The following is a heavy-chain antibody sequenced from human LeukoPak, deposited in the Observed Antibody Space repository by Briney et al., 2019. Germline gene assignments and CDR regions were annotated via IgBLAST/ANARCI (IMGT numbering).Heavy chain of an antibody. J-gene: IGHJ3*02. Sequence: PSETLSLTCTVSGGSISSYYWSWIRQPAGKGLEWIGRIYTSGSTNYNPSLKGRVTISVDTSKNQFSLKLSSVTAADTAVYYCARGDIVVVVAANPGAFDIWGQGTMVTVSS. D-gene: IGHD2-15*01. V-gene: IGHV4-4*07. CDR3: ARGDIVVVVAANPGAFDI. CDR2: IYTSGST. CDR1: GGSISSYY.